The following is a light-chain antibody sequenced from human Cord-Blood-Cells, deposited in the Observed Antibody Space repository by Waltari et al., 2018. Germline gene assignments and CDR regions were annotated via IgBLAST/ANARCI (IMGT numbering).Light chain of an antibody. Sequence: EIVMMQFPPTLSVSPGERATLSCRASQSVSSNLAWYQQKPGQAPRLLIYGASTRATGIPARFSGSGSGTEFTLTISSLQSEDFAVYYCQQYNNWWTFGQWTKVEIK. CDR1: QSVSSN. CDR3: QQYNNWWT. J-gene: IGKJ1*01. CDR2: GAS. V-gene: IGKV3-15*01.